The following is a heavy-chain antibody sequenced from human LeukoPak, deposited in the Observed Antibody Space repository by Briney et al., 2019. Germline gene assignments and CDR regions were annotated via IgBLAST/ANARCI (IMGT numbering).Heavy chain of an antibody. CDR2: ISSSGSTI. J-gene: IGHJ4*02. CDR3: ARGGYYFDY. V-gene: IGHV3-48*03. Sequence: GGSLRLSSAASGFTFNSYEMHWVRQAPGKGLEWVSYISSSGSTIYYADSVKGRFTISRDNAKNSLYLQMNSLRAEDTAVYYCARGGYYFDYWGQGTLVTVSS. CDR1: GFTFNSYE.